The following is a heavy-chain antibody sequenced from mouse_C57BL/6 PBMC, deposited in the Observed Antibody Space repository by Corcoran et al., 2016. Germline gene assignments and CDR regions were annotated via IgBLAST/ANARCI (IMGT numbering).Heavy chain of an antibody. Sequence: DVQLQESGPGLVKPSQSLSLTCSVTGYSITSGYYWNWIRQFPGNKLEWMGYISYDGSNNYNPSLKNRISITRDTSKNQFFLKLNSVTTEDTATYYCARESTTVVLYWNFDVWGTGTTVTVSS. V-gene: IGHV3-6*01. J-gene: IGHJ1*03. D-gene: IGHD1-1*01. CDR3: ARESTTVVLYWNFDV. CDR2: ISYDGSN. CDR1: GYSITSGYY.